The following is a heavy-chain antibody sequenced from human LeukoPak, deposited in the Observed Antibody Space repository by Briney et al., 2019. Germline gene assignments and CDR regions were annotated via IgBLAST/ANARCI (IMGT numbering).Heavy chain of an antibody. D-gene: IGHD3-10*01. J-gene: IGHJ5*02. CDR3: ATCGGSGSLNWFDP. V-gene: IGHV4-39*01. CDR2: IYYSGST. CDR1: GGSISSSNYY. Sequence: SETLSLTCTASGGSISSSNYYWGWIRQPPGKGLEWIGSIYYSGSTYYNPSLKSRVTISVDTSKNQFSLKLSSVAAADAAVYYCATCGGSGSLNWFDPWGQGTLVTVSS.